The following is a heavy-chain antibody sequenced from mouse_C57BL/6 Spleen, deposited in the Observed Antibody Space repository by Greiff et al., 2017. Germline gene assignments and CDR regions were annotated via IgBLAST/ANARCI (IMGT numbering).Heavy chain of an antibody. CDR2: ISDGGSYT. Sequence: EVQGVESGGGLVKPGGSLKLSCAASGFTFSSYAMSWVRQTPEKRLEWVATISDGGSYTYYPDNVKGRFTISRDNDKNNLYLQMSHLKSEDTAMYYCARERGIYDGYPLFDYWGQGTTLTVSS. CDR1: GFTFSSYA. CDR3: ARERGIYDGYPLFDY. V-gene: IGHV5-4*01. J-gene: IGHJ2*01. D-gene: IGHD2-3*01.